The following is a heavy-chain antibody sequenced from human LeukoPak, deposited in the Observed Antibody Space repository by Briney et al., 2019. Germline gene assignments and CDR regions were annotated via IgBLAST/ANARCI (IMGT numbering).Heavy chain of an antibody. Sequence: GASVKVSCKASGYTFTGYYMHWVRQAPGQGLEWMGWMNPSSGERKYVQSFQGRVTLTRDTSITTAYMELSSLTSDDTAVYYCAISYGRVAGTDFDYWGQGDLVSVAS. CDR1: GYTFTGYY. V-gene: IGHV1-2*02. D-gene: IGHD6-19*01. CDR3: AISYGRVAGTDFDY. J-gene: IGHJ4*02. CDR2: MNPSSGER.